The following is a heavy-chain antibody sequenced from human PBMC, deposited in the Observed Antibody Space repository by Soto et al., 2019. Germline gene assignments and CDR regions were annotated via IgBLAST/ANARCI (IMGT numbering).Heavy chain of an antibody. CDR1: GFTFSSYS. CDR2: MSFDGNSK. D-gene: IGHD2-21*01. J-gene: IGHJ4*02. CDR3: ARGRSVIDHDDFEY. Sequence: GGSLRLSCAASGFTFSSYSMHWVRQAPGKGLEWVAAMSFDGNSKYFADSVKGRFTISRDNSKNALSLQMNSLGADDSAVYYCARGRSVIDHDDFEYWGQGTLVTVSS. V-gene: IGHV3-30-3*01.